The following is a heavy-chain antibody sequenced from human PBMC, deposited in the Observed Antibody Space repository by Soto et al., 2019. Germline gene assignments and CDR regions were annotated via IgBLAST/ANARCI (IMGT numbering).Heavy chain of an antibody. CDR1: GFTFSSYG. CDR3: AKDFFGVSDYCRGGSCRGDWFDP. J-gene: IGHJ5*02. V-gene: IGHV3-30*18. D-gene: IGHD2-15*01. CDR2: ISYDGSNK. Sequence: GGSLRLSCAASGFTFSSYGMHWVRQAPGKGLEWVAVISYDGSNKYYADSVKGRFTISRDNSKNTLYLQMNSLRAEDTAVYYCAKDFFGVSDYCRGGSCRGDWFDPWGQGTLVTVSS.